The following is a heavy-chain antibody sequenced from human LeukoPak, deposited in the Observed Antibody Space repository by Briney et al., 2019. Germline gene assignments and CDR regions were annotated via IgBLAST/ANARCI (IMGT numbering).Heavy chain of an antibody. D-gene: IGHD4-11*01. V-gene: IGHV1-69*05. Sequence: ASVKVSCKASGGTYSNYAISWVRQAPGQGLEWMGRVIPMFGTTNCAQKFQGRVTITTDESTSTAYMEVSSLRIEDTAVYYCASVTVTTWAPDGHMDVWGKGTTVTVSS. CDR3: ASVTVTTWAPDGHMDV. J-gene: IGHJ6*03. CDR2: VIPMFGTT. CDR1: GGTYSNYA.